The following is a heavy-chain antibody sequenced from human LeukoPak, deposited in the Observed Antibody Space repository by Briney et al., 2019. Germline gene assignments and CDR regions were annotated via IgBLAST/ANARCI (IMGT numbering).Heavy chain of an antibody. CDR2: IYTSGST. V-gene: IGHV4-4*07. D-gene: IGHD3-3*01. J-gene: IGHJ3*02. CDR1: GGSISSYY. CDR3: ARISRTTIFGVVRSGGSLDI. Sequence: SETLSLTCTVSGGSISSYYWSWIRQPAGKGLEWIGRIYTSGSTNYNPSLKSRVTMSVDTSKNQFSLKLSSVTAADTAVYYCARISRTTIFGVVRSGGSLDIWGQGTMVTVSS.